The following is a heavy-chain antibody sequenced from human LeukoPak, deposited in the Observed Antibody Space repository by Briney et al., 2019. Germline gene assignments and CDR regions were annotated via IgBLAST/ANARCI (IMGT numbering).Heavy chain of an antibody. CDR2: ISHSGST. V-gene: IGHV4-30-2*01. Sequence: SETLSLTCAVSGGSISSDGYSWSWIRQPPGKGLEWIGYISHSGSTNYNPSLKSRVTISVDTSKNQFSLKLSSVTAADTAVYYCARGYSNYVYWGQGTLVTVSS. J-gene: IGHJ4*02. D-gene: IGHD4-11*01. CDR1: GGSISSDGYS. CDR3: ARGYSNYVY.